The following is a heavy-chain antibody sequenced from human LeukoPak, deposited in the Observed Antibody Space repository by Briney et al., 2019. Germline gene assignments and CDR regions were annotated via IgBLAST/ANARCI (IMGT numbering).Heavy chain of an antibody. CDR1: GGSISSGDYY. CDR2: IYYSGST. Sequence: SQTLPLTCTVSGGSISSGDYYWSWIRQPPGKGLEWIGYIYYSGSTYYNPSPKSRVTISVDTSKNQFSLKLSSVTAADTAVYYCARDKGYGDYAVAPDYWGQGTLVTVSS. J-gene: IGHJ4*02. CDR3: ARDKGYGDYAVAPDY. D-gene: IGHD4-17*01. V-gene: IGHV4-30-4*08.